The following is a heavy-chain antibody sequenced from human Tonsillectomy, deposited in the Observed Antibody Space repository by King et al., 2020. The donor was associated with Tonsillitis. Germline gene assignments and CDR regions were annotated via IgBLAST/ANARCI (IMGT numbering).Heavy chain of an antibody. CDR2: VSFDGSNN. CDR3: ARRDGALDYYYYGMDV. Sequence: VQLVESGGGVVQPGRSLRLSWAASGFTFSSYAMHCVRQAPGKGLEWVAGVSFDGSNNYHAYSVKGRFTISRDNSKNTLYLQMNSLRAEDTAVYYCARRDGALDYYYYGMDVWGQGTTVTVSS. V-gene: IGHV3-30-3*01. D-gene: IGHD4-17*01. J-gene: IGHJ6*02. CDR1: GFTFSSYA.